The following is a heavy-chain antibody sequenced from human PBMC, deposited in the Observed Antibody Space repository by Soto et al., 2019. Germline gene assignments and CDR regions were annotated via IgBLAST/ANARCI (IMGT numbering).Heavy chain of an antibody. Sequence: GSLRLSCAASGFMFSDHYMDWVRQAPGKGLEWVGRTKNKAQDYTTEYAASVKGRFTISRDDSKNSFYLQMNSLKTEDTAVYYCARELMTTVTYFDYWGQGTLVTVSS. CDR1: GFMFSDHY. J-gene: IGHJ4*02. CDR2: TKNKAQDYTT. CDR3: ARELMTTVTYFDY. V-gene: IGHV3-72*01. D-gene: IGHD4-17*01.